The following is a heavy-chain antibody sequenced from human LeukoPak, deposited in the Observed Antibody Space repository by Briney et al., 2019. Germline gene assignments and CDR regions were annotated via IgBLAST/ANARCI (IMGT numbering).Heavy chain of an antibody. CDR2: IVVGSGST. J-gene: IGHJ4*02. CDR1: GFTFTSSA. CDR3: AASLLEWFHFDY. V-gene: IGHV1-58*01. Sequence: ASVKVSCKASGFTFTSSAVQWVRQARGQRLDWVGWIVVGSGSTNYAQKFQERVTITRDMSTSTAYMELSSLRSEDTAVYYCAASLLEWFHFDYWGQGTLVTVSS. D-gene: IGHD3-3*01.